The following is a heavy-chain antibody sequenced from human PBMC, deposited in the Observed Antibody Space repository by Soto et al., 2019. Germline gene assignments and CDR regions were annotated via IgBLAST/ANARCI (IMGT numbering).Heavy chain of an antibody. CDR3: AKAAPPISIWGGFDH. J-gene: IGHJ4*02. CDR1: GFTFSNYG. V-gene: IGHV3-30*18. CDR2: ISHDGNKE. D-gene: IGHD3-3*02. Sequence: QLVESGGDVVQPGRSLRLSCAASGFTFSNYGMHWVRQAPGKGLEWVAVISHDGNKEYYADSVRGRFTISRDNSKKTVYLQMNSLRAEDTAMYYCAKAAPPISIWGGFDHWGQGTLVTVSS.